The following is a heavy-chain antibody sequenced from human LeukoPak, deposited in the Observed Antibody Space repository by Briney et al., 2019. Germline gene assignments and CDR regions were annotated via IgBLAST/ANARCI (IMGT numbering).Heavy chain of an antibody. V-gene: IGHV4-38-2*02. CDR3: ARYYYDSSGYFAFDI. J-gene: IGHJ3*02. D-gene: IGHD3-22*01. CDR2: ISHSGST. Sequence: RPSETLSLTCTVSGYSISSGYYWGWIRQPPGKGLEWIGSISHSGSTYYSPSLKSRVTISVDTSKNQFSLKLSSVTAADTAVYYCARYYYDSSGYFAFDIWGQGTMVTVSS. CDR1: GYSISSGYY.